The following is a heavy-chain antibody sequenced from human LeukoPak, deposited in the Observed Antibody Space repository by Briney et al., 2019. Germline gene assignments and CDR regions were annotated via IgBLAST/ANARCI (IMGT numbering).Heavy chain of an antibody. CDR2: INPSGGGT. CDR3: VRMWEPESGGRAFDI. CDR1: GYSFTRYH. D-gene: IGHD1-14*01. Sequence: ASVKDSCKASGYSFTRYHILWVRQAPGQGLEWMAIINPSGGGTSYAQKFQGRVTLTRDTSTSTVYMELSSLRSEVTAVYYCVRMWEPESGGRAFDIWGQGTMVTVSS. V-gene: IGHV1-46*01. J-gene: IGHJ3*02.